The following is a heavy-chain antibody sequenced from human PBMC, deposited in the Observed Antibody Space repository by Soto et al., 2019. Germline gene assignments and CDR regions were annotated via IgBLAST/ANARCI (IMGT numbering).Heavy chain of an antibody. CDR3: AKGPYACWSGYYPPRYLDY. D-gene: IGHD3-3*01. Sequence: EVQLLESGGGLVQPGGSLRLSCAASGFTFSIYVMSWVRQAPGKGLEWVSGISGSGGSTYYSHSGKGRFTIPRDNSKNALYLQMNSLGAEDTAVYYCAKGPYACWSGYYPPRYLDYWGQGTRVPVSS. V-gene: IGHV3-23*01. J-gene: IGHJ4*02. CDR1: GFTFSIYV. CDR2: ISGSGGST.